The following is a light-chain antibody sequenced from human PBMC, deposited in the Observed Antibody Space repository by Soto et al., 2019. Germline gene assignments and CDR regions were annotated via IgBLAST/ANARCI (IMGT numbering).Light chain of an antibody. CDR3: QQSYSTPYT. V-gene: IGKV1-39*01. J-gene: IGKJ2*01. CDR2: ATS. CDR1: QRIRNY. Sequence: DIQMTQSPSSLSAAVGDRVIITCRTSQRIRNYLNWYQQKGGAAPKLLIFATSNLESGVPSRFSGSGSGTDFSLSITSLQPEDFATYFCQQSYSTPYTFGQGTKVDIK.